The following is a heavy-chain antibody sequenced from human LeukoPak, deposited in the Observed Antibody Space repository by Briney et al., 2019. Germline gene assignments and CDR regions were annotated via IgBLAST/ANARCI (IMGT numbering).Heavy chain of an antibody. J-gene: IGHJ4*02. CDR1: GFTFSSSG. CDR3: ATDRGWYFDN. D-gene: IGHD1-26*01. CDR2: ISHEGSEK. V-gene: IGHV3-30*03. Sequence: GGSLRLSCAASGFTFSSSGMHWVRQGPGTGLEWVAFISHEGSEKYFADSVKGRFTISRDNSKNTLYLQMNSLRDEDTAVFYCATDRGWYFDNWGREPWSPSPQ.